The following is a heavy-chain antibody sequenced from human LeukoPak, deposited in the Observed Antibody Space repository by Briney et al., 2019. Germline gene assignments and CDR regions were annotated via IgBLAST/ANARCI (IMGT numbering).Heavy chain of an antibody. D-gene: IGHD2-2*01. Sequence: GGALRLSCAASGFTFSNAWMSWVRQAPGKGLEWDGRIKSKTDGWTTDYAAPVKGRFTISRDDSKNTLYLQMNSLKTEDTAVYYCTTPPGGYCSSTSCPRAFDIWGQGTMVTVSS. V-gene: IGHV3-15*01. CDR3: TTPPGGYCSSTSCPRAFDI. CDR2: IKSKTDGWTT. CDR1: GFTFSNAW. J-gene: IGHJ3*02.